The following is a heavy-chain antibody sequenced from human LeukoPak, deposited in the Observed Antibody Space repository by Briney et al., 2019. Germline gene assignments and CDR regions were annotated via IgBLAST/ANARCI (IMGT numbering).Heavy chain of an antibody. CDR2: ISGSGGST. J-gene: IGHJ5*02. V-gene: IGHV3-23*01. Sequence: GGSLRLSCAASGFTFSSYAMSWVRQAPGKGLEWVSAISGSGGSTYYADSVKGRFTISRDNSKNTLYLQMNSLRAEDTAVYYCAKLDADIVVVPAASDPWGQGTLDTVSS. CDR1: GFTFSSYA. D-gene: IGHD2-2*01. CDR3: AKLDADIVVVPAASDP.